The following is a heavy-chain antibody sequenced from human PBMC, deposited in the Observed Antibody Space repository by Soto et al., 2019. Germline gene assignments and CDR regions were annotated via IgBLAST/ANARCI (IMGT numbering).Heavy chain of an antibody. D-gene: IGHD6-6*01. CDR2: INHSGST. J-gene: IGHJ4*02. CDR3: ATPLGIAARLGY. CDR1: GGSFSGYY. Sequence: QVQLQQWGAGLLKPSETLSLTCAVYGGSFSGYYWSWIRQPPGKGLEWIGEINHSGSTNYNPSLKSRVTISVDTSKNQCSLKLSSVTAADTAVYYCATPLGIAARLGYWGQGTLVTVSS. V-gene: IGHV4-34*01.